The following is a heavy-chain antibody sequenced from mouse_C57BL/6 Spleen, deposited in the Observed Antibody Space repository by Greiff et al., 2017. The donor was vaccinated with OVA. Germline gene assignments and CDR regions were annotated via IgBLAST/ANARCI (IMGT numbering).Heavy chain of an antibody. V-gene: IGHV5-17*01. Sequence: EVKLMESGGGLVKPGGSLKLSCAASGFPFSDYGMHWVRQAPEKGLAWVAYISSGSSTIYYADTVKGRFTISRDNAKNTLFLQMTSLRSEDTAMYYCARNDYWGQGTTLTVSS. CDR1: GFPFSDYG. CDR3: ARNDY. CDR2: ISSGSSTI. J-gene: IGHJ2*01.